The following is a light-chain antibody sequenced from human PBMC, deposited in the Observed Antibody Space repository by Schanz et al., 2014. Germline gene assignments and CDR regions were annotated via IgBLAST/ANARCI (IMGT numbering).Light chain of an antibody. CDR3: QQYNSYSPT. J-gene: IGKJ1*01. CDR2: KAS. CDR1: QSVTNW. V-gene: IGKV1-5*03. Sequence: DIQMTQSPSTLSASVGGRVTITCRASQSVTNWLAWYQQKPGKAPMLLIYKASSLESGVPSRFSGSGSGTEFTLTISSLQPDDFATYYCQQYNSYSPTFGQGTKVEIK.